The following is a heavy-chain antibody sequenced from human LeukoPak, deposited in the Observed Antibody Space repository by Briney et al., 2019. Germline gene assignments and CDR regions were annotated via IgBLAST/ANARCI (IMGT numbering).Heavy chain of an antibody. Sequence: PSETLSLTCTVSGGSISSGGYYWSWIRQHPGKGLEWIGYIYYSGSTNYNPSLKSRVTISVDTSKNQFSLKLSSVTAADTAVYYCARGPNSGYDLSVDYWGQGTLVTVSS. V-gene: IGHV4-61*08. CDR2: IYYSGST. D-gene: IGHD5-12*01. CDR3: ARGPNSGYDLSVDY. CDR1: GGSISSGGYY. J-gene: IGHJ4*02.